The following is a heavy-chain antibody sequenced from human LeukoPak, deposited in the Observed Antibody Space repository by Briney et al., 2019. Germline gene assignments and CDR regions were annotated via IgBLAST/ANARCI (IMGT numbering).Heavy chain of an antibody. CDR1: GYTLSELS. J-gene: IGHJ4*02. V-gene: IGHV1-24*01. CDR2: FDVAETDT. Sequence: ASGKVSCKVSGYTLSELSMHWVRQSPGKGLEWMGGFDVAETDTIYAQKFQGRVTMTEDTSTDTAYMELNSLSSEDTAVYYCSSSGVEEWQGLHFWGQGTLVTVSS. CDR3: SSSGVEEWQGLHF. D-gene: IGHD3-3*01.